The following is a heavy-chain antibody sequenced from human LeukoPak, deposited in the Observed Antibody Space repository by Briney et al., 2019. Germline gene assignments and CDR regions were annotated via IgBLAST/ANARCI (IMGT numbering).Heavy chain of an antibody. D-gene: IGHD3-22*01. CDR3: AKHYYDSSGYTVYFDY. CDR2: ISGSGGST. V-gene: IGHV3-23*01. CDR1: GFTFSSYA. J-gene: IGHJ4*02. Sequence: PGGSLRLSCAASGFTFSSYAMSWVRQAPGKGLEWVSAISGSGGSTYYADSVKGRFTISRDNSKNTLYLQMNSLRAEDTAVYYCAKHYYDSSGYTVYFDYWGQGTLVTVSS.